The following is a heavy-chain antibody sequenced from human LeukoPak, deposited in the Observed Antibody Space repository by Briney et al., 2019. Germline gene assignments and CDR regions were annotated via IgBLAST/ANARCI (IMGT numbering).Heavy chain of an antibody. CDR3: ARDPTLYCTNGVCHGTYFDY. Sequence: ASVKVSCKASGGTFSSYGISWVRQAPGQGLEWMGWISAYNGNTNYAQKLQGRVTMTTDTSTSTAYMELRSLRSDDTAVYYCARDPTLYCTNGVCHGTYFDYWGQGTLVTVSS. V-gene: IGHV1-18*01. J-gene: IGHJ4*02. CDR2: ISAYNGNT. CDR1: GGTFSSYG. D-gene: IGHD2-8*01.